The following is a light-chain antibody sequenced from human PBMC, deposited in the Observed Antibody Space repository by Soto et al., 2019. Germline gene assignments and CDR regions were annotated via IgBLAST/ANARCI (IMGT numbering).Light chain of an antibody. J-gene: IGLJ3*02. CDR3: SSYTSSSTPV. CDR2: EVS. CDR1: SSDVGGYNY. V-gene: IGLV2-14*01. Sequence: QSALTQPASVSGSPGQSITISCTGTSSDVGGYNYVSWYQQHPGKAPKLMIYEVSNRPSGVSNRFSGSKSGNTASLTLSGPQAEYDADYSCSSYTSSSTPVFGGGTKVTVL.